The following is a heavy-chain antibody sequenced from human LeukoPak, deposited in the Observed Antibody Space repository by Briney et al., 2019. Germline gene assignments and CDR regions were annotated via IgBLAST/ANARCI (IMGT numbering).Heavy chain of an antibody. D-gene: IGHD2-2*01. CDR1: GGSISSGGYY. CDR3: ARDKLSCSSTSCYGNYYYYMDV. Sequence: SQTLSLTCTVSGGSISSGGYYWSWIRQPPGKGLEWIGYIYHSGSTYYNPSLKSRVTISVDRSKNQFSLKLSSVTAADTAVYYCARDKLSCSSTSCYGNYYYYMDVWGKGTTVTVSS. J-gene: IGHJ6*03. V-gene: IGHV4-30-2*01. CDR2: IYHSGST.